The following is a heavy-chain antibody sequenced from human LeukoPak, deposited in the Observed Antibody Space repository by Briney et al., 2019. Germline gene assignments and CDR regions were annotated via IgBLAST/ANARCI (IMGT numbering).Heavy chain of an antibody. J-gene: IGHJ4*02. CDR1: GYTFTSYA. CDR2: ISPIFGTA. Sequence: ASAKVSCKASGYTFTSYAISWVAQAPGQGLEWMGGISPIFGTANDAQKFQGSVTITADESTSTAYMGLSSLISEDTAVYYCARFATSGQTDYWGQGTLVTVSS. CDR3: ARFATSGQTDY. V-gene: IGHV1-69*13.